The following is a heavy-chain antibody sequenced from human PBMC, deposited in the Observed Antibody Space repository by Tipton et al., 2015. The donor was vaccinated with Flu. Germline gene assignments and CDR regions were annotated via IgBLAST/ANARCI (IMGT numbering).Heavy chain of an antibody. CDR1: GYTFTSYG. J-gene: IGHJ5*02. CDR2: ISAYNGNT. D-gene: IGHD1-1*01. CDR3: ARDRRTTVTTWIRSPSTPPYAWFDP. V-gene: IGHV1-18*01. Sequence: QLVQSGAEVKKPGASVKVSCKASGYTFTSYGISWVRQAPGQGLEWMGWISAYNGNTNYAQKLQGRVTMTTDTSTSTAYMELRSLRSDDTAVYYCARDRRTTVTTWIRSPSTPPYAWFDPWGQGTLVTVSS.